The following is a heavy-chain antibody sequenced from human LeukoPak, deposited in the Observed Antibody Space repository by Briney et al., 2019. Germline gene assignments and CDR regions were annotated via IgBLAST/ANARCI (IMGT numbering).Heavy chain of an antibody. J-gene: IGHJ4*02. CDR3: AREVARPNFFDY. D-gene: IGHD6-6*01. V-gene: IGHV3-30*04. CDR2: TSHDETTK. Sequence: GGSLRLSCAASGFTFSSYAMSWVRQAPGKGLEWVAVTSHDETTKYYADSVKGRFTISRDNSKNTLYLQMNSLRAEDTAVYFCAREVARPNFFDYWGQGTLVTVSS. CDR1: GFTFSSYA.